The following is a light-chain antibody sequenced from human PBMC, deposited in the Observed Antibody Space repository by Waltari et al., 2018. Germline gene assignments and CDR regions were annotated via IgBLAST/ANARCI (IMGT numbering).Light chain of an antibody. Sequence: DIVMTQSPDSLAVSLGERATINCKSSQSVLYSSNNKNYLAWYQQKTGQPPKLLIYWASTRDSGVPDRFSGSGSGTDFTLTISSLQPEDFATYYCQQANSFPFTFGPGTKVDIK. J-gene: IGKJ3*01. CDR3: QQANSFPFT. CDR1: QSVLYSSNNKNY. V-gene: IGKV4-1*01. CDR2: WAS.